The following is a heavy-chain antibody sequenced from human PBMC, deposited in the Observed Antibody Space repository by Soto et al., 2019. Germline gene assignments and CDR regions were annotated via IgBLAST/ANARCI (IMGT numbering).Heavy chain of an antibody. CDR1: GYTFTSYG. D-gene: IGHD6-13*01. J-gene: IGHJ4*02. Sequence: QVQLVQSGAEVKKPGASVKVSCKASGYTFTSYGISGVRQAPGQGLEWMGWISAYNGNTHYAQKLQGRVTMTTDTSTSTSYMELRSLRSDDTAVYYWTIESSSSFQDYWGQGTLVTVSS. V-gene: IGHV1-18*01. CDR2: ISAYNGNT. CDR3: TIESSSSFQDY.